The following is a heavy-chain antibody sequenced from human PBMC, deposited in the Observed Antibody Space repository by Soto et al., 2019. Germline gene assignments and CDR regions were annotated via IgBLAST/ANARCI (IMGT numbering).Heavy chain of an antibody. D-gene: IGHD2-15*01. Sequence: SETLSLTCTVSGGSISAHTHYWSWIRQSPGGGLEWIASIYYSGTTYYNPSLQNRLTISADRSKNQVSLLLTSVTAADTAVYYCARRKVVITTDSNCFYFAMDVWGPGTTVTVSS. J-gene: IGHJ6*02. CDR2: IYYSGTT. V-gene: IGHV4-39*01. CDR1: GGSISAHTHY. CDR3: ARRKVVITTDSNCFYFAMDV.